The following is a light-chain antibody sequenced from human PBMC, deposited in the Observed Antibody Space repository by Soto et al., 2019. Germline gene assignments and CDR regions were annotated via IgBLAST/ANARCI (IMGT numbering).Light chain of an antibody. Sequence: EFVLTQSPGTLSLSPGERATLSCRASQTVRNNYLAWYQQKPGQAPRLLIYDASSRATGIPDRFSGSGSGTDFTLTISSLEPEDFAVYYCQQRSFFGPGTKVDIK. J-gene: IGKJ3*01. CDR2: DAS. V-gene: IGKV3D-20*02. CDR3: QQRSF. CDR1: QTVRNNY.